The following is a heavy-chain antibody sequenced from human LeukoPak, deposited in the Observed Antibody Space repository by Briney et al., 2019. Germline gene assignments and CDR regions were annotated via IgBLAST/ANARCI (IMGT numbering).Heavy chain of an antibody. CDR2: IYYSGGST. CDR1: GGSISSYY. Sequence: SETLSLTCTVSGGSISSYYWSWIRQPPGKGLEWIGYIYYSGGSTNYNPSLKSRVTISVDTSKNQFSLKLSPVTAADTAVYYCARDYSNYGFDPWGQGTLVTVSS. D-gene: IGHD4-11*01. CDR3: ARDYSNYGFDP. J-gene: IGHJ5*02. V-gene: IGHV4-59*01.